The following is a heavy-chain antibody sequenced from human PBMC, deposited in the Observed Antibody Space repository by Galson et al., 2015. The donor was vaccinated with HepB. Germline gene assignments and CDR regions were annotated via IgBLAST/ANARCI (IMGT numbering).Heavy chain of an antibody. CDR3: ARHLAQRDVEMATIVPLHVIDY. Sequence: SETLSLTCTVSGGSISSSSYYWGWIRQPPGKGLEWIGSIYYSGSTYYNPSLKSRVTISVDTSKNQFSLKLSSVTAADTAVYYCARHLAQRDVEMATIVPLHVIDYWGQGTLVTVSS. D-gene: IGHD5-24*01. CDR1: GGSISSSSYY. V-gene: IGHV4-39*01. J-gene: IGHJ4*02. CDR2: IYYSGST.